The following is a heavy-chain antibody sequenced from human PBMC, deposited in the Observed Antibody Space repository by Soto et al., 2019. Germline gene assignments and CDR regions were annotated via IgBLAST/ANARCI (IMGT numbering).Heavy chain of an antibody. D-gene: IGHD3-3*01. CDR3: ARASRIWSGYLIDF. CDR2: VSAYNGNT. J-gene: IGHJ4*02. V-gene: IGHV1-18*01. CDR1: GYSFSNYG. Sequence: QVQLVQSGIQVRRPGASVTVSCKASGYSFSNYGISWVRQAPGQGLEWMGWVSAYNGNTKYVQKYQDRVTMSTATSTTTAYMELKSLRSDDTAVYYCARASRIWSGYLIDFWGPGTLVTVSS.